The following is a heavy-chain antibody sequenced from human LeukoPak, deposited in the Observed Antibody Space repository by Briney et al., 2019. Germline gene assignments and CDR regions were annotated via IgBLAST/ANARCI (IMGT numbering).Heavy chain of an antibody. CDR1: GITLSNYG. D-gene: IGHD3-9*01. CDR2: IGASGGGT. Sequence: SGGSLRLSCAVSGITLSNYGMSWVRQAPGKGLEWVAGIGASGGGTNYADSVKGRFTISRDNAKNSLYLQMNSLRAEDTAVYYCARAPTGYYSYYYYYYYMDVWGKGTTVTVSS. J-gene: IGHJ6*03. V-gene: IGHV3-23*01. CDR3: ARAPTGYYSYYYYYYYMDV.